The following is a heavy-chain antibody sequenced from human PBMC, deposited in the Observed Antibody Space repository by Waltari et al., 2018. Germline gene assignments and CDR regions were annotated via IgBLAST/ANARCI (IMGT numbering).Heavy chain of an antibody. V-gene: IGHV4-34*02. CDR1: GVSFSASS. CDR3: VTGPRDKWVGRYSGEFFHH. CDR2: NNLGEIT. Sequence: QVQLQQWGAGLLRPSETLSLTCAVYGVSFSASSWTSFRQSPGKGLEWIGENNLGEITYYNPSLESRVTILLDKSKNQFSLHLDSVTAADTAVYYCVTGPRDKWVGRYSGEFFHHWGPGTLVTVSS. J-gene: IGHJ1*01. D-gene: IGHD3-9*01.